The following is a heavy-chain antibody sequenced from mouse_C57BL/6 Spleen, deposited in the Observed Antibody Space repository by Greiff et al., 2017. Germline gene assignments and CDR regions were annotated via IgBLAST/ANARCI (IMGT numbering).Heavy chain of an antibody. CDR3: ASDYYGSSYGY. J-gene: IGHJ2*01. CDR2: ISPNNGGT. V-gene: IGHV1-26*01. Sequence: EVQLQQSGPELVKPGASLKISCKASGYTFTDYYMNWVKQSHGKSLEWIGDISPNNGGTSYNQKFKGKATLTVDKSSSTAYMELRSLTSEDSAVYYCASDYYGSSYGYWGQGTTLTVSS. CDR1: GYTFTDYY. D-gene: IGHD1-1*01.